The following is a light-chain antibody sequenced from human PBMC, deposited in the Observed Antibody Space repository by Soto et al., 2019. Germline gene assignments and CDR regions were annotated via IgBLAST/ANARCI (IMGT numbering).Light chain of an antibody. CDR3: QQFDSSRMYS. CDR2: GGS. Sequence: EIVLTQSPGTLSLSPGERATLSCRASQSVTSTYLAWYQQKPGQSPRLIIYGGSTRASGFPDRFSGGGSGTDFTLTIIRLEPEDSAVYYCHCQQFDSSRMYSFGQGTKLEI. J-gene: IGKJ2*03. V-gene: IGKV3-20*01. CDR1: QSVTSTY.